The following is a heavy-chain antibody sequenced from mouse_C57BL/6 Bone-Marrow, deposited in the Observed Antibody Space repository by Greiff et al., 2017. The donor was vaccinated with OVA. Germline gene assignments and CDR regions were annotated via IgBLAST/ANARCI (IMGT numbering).Heavy chain of an antibody. D-gene: IGHD2-12*01. CDR1: GYTFTSYW. CDR3: ALLYAMDY. J-gene: IGHJ4*01. V-gene: IGHV1-61*01. CDR2: IYPSDSET. Sequence: QVQLQQPGAELVRPGSSVKLSCKASGYTFTSYWMDWVKQRPGQGLEWIGNIYPSDSETHYNQKFKDKATLTVDKSSSTAYMQLSSLTSEYSAVYYCALLYAMDYWGQGTSVTVSS.